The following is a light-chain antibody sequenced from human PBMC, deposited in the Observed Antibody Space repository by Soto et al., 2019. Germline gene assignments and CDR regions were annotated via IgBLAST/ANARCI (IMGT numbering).Light chain of an antibody. CDR1: LSVTNF. CDR3: QQRNIWPPVT. CDR2: GAF. Sequence: EIVLTQSPATLSLSPGERATLSCRASLSVTNFLAWYQQKPGQAPRLLIYGAFNRATGIPARFSGSGSGTDFTLTISSLEPEDSAIYYCQQRNIWPPVTFGQGTRLEIK. V-gene: IGKV3-11*01. J-gene: IGKJ5*01.